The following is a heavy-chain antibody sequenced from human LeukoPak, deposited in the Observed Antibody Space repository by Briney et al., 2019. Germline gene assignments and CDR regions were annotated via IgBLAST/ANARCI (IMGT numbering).Heavy chain of an antibody. CDR1: GFTFSSYA. CDR2: ISGSGGST. D-gene: IGHD3-10*01. V-gene: IGHV3-23*01. Sequence: GGSLRLSCAASGFTFSSYAMSWVRQAPGKGLEWVSAISGSGGSTYYADSVKGRFTISRDNSKNTLYLQMNSLRAEDTAVYYCARESYGSEYYYMDVWGKGTTVTVSS. CDR3: ARESYGSEYYYMDV. J-gene: IGHJ6*03.